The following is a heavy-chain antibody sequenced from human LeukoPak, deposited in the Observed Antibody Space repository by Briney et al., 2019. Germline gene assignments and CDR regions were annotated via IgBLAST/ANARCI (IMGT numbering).Heavy chain of an antibody. D-gene: IGHD6-19*01. CDR1: GFTFGSYG. Sequence: PGGSLRLSCAASGFTFGSYGMTWVRQAPGKGLEWVSAITGSGDNTYYADSVKGRFTISRDNAKNTLYLQMNSLSAEDTAVYYCARDQYSSGWFWDYWGQGTLVTVSS. CDR3: ARDQYSSGWFWDY. V-gene: IGHV3-23*01. J-gene: IGHJ4*02. CDR2: ITGSGDNT.